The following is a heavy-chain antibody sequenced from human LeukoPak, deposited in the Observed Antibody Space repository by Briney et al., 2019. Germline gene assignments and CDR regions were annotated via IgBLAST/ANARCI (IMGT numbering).Heavy chain of an antibody. CDR2: INHSGST. D-gene: IGHD3-10*01. CDR1: GGSFSRYY. Sequence: SETPSPTCAVYGGSFSRYYWRWVRQPPGKGLEWIGEINHSGSTNYKPSLKSRVTISVDTSKNQFSLKLSSVTAADTAVYYCARGGGMAYGSALSSWGQGTLVTVSS. V-gene: IGHV4-34*01. CDR3: ARGGGMAYGSALSS. J-gene: IGHJ4*02.